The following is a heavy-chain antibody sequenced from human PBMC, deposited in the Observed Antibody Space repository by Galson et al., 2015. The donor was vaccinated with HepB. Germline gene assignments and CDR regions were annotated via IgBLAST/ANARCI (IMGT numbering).Heavy chain of an antibody. Sequence: SVKASCKASGYTLTNTYMQWVRQAPGQGLEWMGIINPRDGSITYAQRFQGRVTITRDTSTNTVYMELRSLGSEDTAVYYCARSLVGGTSGSTRYYYYGVDVWGQGTTVTVSS. CDR3: ARSLVGGTSGSTRYYYYGVDV. V-gene: IGHV1-46*01. D-gene: IGHD1-26*01. CDR2: INPRDGSI. CDR1: GYTLTNTY. J-gene: IGHJ6*02.